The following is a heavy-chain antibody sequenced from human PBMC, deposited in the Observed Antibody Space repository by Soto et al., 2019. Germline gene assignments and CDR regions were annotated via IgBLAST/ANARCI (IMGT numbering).Heavy chain of an antibody. Sequence: QVQLQQWGAGLLKPSETLSLTCAVYGGSFSGYYWSWIRQPPGKGLEWIGEINHSGSTNYNPSLKSRVTISVDTSKNQFSLKLSSVTAADTAVYYCARAGLRGPGTRYRFDPWGQGTLVTVSS. CDR2: INHSGST. CDR1: GGSFSGYY. CDR3: ARAGLRGPGTRYRFDP. D-gene: IGHD4-17*01. V-gene: IGHV4-34*01. J-gene: IGHJ5*02.